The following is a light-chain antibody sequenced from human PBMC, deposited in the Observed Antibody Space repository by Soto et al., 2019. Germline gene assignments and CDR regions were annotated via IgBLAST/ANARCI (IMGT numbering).Light chain of an antibody. CDR2: KTS. Sequence: DIQMTQSPSTLSASVGGRVTITCRASQSIDSWLAWYQQKPGKAPKLLIYKTSNLESGVPSRFSGSGSGTEFSLTISSLQPDDFATYHCQQYKSFSLTFGGGTRVEVK. V-gene: IGKV1-5*03. CDR1: QSIDSW. J-gene: IGKJ4*01. CDR3: QQYKSFSLT.